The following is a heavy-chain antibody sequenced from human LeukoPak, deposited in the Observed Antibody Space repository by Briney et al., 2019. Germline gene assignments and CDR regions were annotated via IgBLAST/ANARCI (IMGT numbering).Heavy chain of an antibody. CDR2: IYYSGST. CDR3: ARHGGYYYYYMDV. V-gene: IGHV4-59*01. D-gene: IGHD3-10*01. Sequence: SETLSLTCTVSGGSISSYYWSWIRQPPGKGLEWIGYIYYSGSTNYNPSLKSRVTISVDTSKSQFSLKLSSVTAADTAVYYCARHGGYYYYYMDVWGKGTTVTVSS. CDR1: GGSISSYY. J-gene: IGHJ6*03.